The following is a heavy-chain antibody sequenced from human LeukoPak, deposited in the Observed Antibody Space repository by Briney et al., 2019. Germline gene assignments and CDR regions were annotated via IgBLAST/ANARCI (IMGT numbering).Heavy chain of an antibody. CDR3: ARDEFDGYNLGPSIY. D-gene: IGHD5-24*01. CDR1: GFTFRNYA. CDR2: ISYDGVYK. Sequence: PGGSLRLSCAASGFTFRNYAIHWVRQTPDKGLEWVAVISYDGVYKNYADSVKGRFTISRDDPKDTLYLQMNRLRTEDTGLYYCARDEFDGYNLGPSIYWGPGTLVTVSS. J-gene: IGHJ4*02. V-gene: IGHV3-30*14.